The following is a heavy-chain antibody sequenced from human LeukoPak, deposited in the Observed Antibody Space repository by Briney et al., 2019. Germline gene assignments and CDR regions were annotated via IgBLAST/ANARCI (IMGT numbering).Heavy chain of an antibody. CDR3: ASGTTVTNFAY. D-gene: IGHD4-17*01. V-gene: IGHV4-59*01. CDR1: GGSISSYY. J-gene: IGHJ4*02. Sequence: SETLSLTCTVPGGSISSYYWSWIRQPPGKGLEWIGYIYYSGSTNYNPSLKSRVTISVDTSKNQFSLKLSSVTAADTAVYYCASGTTVTNFAYWGQGTLVTVSS. CDR2: IYYSGST.